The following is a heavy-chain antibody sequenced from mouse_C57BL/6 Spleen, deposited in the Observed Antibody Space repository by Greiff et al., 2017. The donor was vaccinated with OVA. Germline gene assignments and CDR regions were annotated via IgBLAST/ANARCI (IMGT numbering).Heavy chain of an antibody. D-gene: IGHD1-1*01. V-gene: IGHV5-6*01. CDR2: ISSGGSYT. J-gene: IGHJ4*01. CDR1: GFTFSSYG. CDR3: ASHYSYAMDY. Sequence: EVHLVESGGDLVKPGGSLKLSCAASGFTFSSYGMSWVRQTPDKRLEWVATISSGGSYTYYPDSVKGRFTISRDNAKDTLYLQRSSLKSEDTAMYYCASHYSYAMDYWGQGTSVTVSS.